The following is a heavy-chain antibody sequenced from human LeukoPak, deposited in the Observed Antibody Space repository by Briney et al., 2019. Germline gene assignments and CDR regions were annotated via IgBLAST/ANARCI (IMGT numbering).Heavy chain of an antibody. CDR2: ISYDGSNK. CDR3: ARDGAFGYCSGGSCFRDAFDF. D-gene: IGHD2-15*01. CDR1: GFTFSNAW. V-gene: IGHV3-30*03. Sequence: PGGSLRLSCAASGFTFSNAWMSWVRQAPGKGLEWVAIISYDGSNKYYADSVKGRFTISRDNSKNSLYLQMNSLSAEDTSVYYCARDGAFGYCSGGSCFRDAFDFWGQGTLVTVS. J-gene: IGHJ3*01.